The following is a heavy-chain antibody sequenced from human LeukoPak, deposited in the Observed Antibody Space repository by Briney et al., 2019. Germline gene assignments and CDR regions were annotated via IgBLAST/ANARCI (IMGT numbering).Heavy chain of an antibody. CDR1: GGSFSGYY. CDR2: IYYSGST. D-gene: IGHD6-13*01. CDR3: ARAGKSLYSSTTWMDY. J-gene: IGHJ4*02. Sequence: PSETLSLTCAVYGGSFSGYYWSWIRQPPGKGLEWIGYIYYSGSTNYNPSLKSRVTISVDTSKNQFSLKLSSVTAADTAVYYCARAGKSLYSSTTWMDYWGQGTLVTVSS. V-gene: IGHV4-59*01.